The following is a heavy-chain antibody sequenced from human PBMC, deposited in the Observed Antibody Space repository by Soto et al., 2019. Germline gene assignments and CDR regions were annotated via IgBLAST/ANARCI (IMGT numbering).Heavy chain of an antibody. Sequence: QVQLQESGPGLVKPLETLSLTCTVSGGSISSYYWSWIRQPPGKGLEWIGYIYYSGSTNYNPSLKSRVTISVDTSKNQFSLKLSSVTAADTAVYYCARRYAGNFDYWGQGTLVTVSS. V-gene: IGHV4-59*01. CDR2: IYYSGST. CDR1: GGSISSYY. D-gene: IGHD2-8*01. CDR3: ARRYAGNFDY. J-gene: IGHJ4*02.